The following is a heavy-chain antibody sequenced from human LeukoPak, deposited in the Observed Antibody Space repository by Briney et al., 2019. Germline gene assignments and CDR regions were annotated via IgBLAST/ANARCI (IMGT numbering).Heavy chain of an antibody. J-gene: IGHJ4*02. V-gene: IGHV1-2*02. CDR2: INPNSGGT. CDR3: ARAAWTMASLEAVDY. Sequence: ASVKVSCKASGYTFTGYYMHWVRQAPGQGLEWMGWINPNSGGTNHAQKFQGRVTMTRDTSISTAYMELSRLRSDDTAVYYCARAAWTMASLEAVDYWGQGTLVTVSS. D-gene: IGHD3/OR15-3a*01. CDR1: GYTFTGYY.